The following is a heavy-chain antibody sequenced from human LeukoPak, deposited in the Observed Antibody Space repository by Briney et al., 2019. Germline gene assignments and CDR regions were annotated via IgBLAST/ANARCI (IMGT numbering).Heavy chain of an antibody. J-gene: IGHJ5*02. Sequence: SETLSLTCTVSGGSMHNYYWNSIRQPAGKGLEWVGHIYSSGSTNYNPSLKSRVTISIDTSKSQFFLKLSSVTAADTAVYYCARRTDHWGQGTLVTVSS. CDR3: ARRTDH. V-gene: IGHV4-4*07. CDR2: IYSSGST. CDR1: GGSMHNYY.